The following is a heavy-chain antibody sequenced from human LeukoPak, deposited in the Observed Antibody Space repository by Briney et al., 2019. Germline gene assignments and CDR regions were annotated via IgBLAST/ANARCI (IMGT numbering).Heavy chain of an antibody. Sequence: SETLSLTCTVSGGSISSGGYYWSWIRQHPGKGLEWIGYIYYSGSTYYNPSLKSRVSISVDTSKNQFSLKLSSVTAADTAVYYCARGAYYYDSSAFDYWGQGTLVTVSS. CDR1: GGSISSGGYY. D-gene: IGHD3-22*01. V-gene: IGHV4-31*03. J-gene: IGHJ4*02. CDR3: ARGAYYYDSSAFDY. CDR2: IYYSGST.